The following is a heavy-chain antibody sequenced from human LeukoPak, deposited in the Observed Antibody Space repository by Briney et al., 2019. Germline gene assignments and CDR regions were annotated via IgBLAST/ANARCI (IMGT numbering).Heavy chain of an antibody. Sequence: ASVKVPCKASGYTFTSYGISWVRQAPGQGLEWMAWINVYNGDTYYAQKFQGRVTMTTDTSTSTAYMELRSLRADDTAVYYCARDGGYGSGSYYNVGVDYWGQGTLVTVSS. J-gene: IGHJ4*02. V-gene: IGHV1-18*01. CDR2: INVYNGDT. CDR1: GYTFTSYG. CDR3: ARDGGYGSGSYYNVGVDY. D-gene: IGHD3-10*01.